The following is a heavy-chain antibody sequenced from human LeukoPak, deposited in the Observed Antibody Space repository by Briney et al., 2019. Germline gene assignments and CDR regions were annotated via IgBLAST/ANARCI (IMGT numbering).Heavy chain of an antibody. V-gene: IGHV3-53*05. CDR3: AKDAYLNYYDSSGHQDY. CDR1: GFTVSSNY. D-gene: IGHD3-22*01. CDR2: IYSGGST. Sequence: PGGSLRLSCAASGFTVSSNYMSWVRQAPGKGLEWVSVIYSGGSTYYADSVKGRFTISRDNSKNTLYLQMNSLRAEDTAVYYCAKDAYLNYYDSSGHQDYWGQGTLVTVSS. J-gene: IGHJ4*02.